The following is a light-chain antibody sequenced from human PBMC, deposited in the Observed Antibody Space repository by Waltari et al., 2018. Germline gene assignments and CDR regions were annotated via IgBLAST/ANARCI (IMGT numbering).Light chain of an antibody. V-gene: IGLV4-69*01. CDR1: SGLSSNV. CDR2: VTSDGSH. J-gene: IGLJ3*02. Sequence: QLVLTQSPSASASLGASVKLTCTLSSGLSSNVIAWLQQQPEKGPRYLMKVTSDGSHSKGDGIPDRFSGSSSGAERYLTISSLQSEDEADYYCQTGGHGTWVFGGGNKLTVL. CDR3: QTGGHGTWV.